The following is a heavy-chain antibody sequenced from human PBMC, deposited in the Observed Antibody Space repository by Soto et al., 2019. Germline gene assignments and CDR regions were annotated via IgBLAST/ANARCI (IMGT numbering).Heavy chain of an antibody. CDR1: GGSTNNYY. CDR2: VYTSGST. V-gene: IGHV4-4*07. J-gene: IGHJ5*02. CDR3: ARGPPFDP. Sequence: PSETLSLTCTVSGGSTNNYYWSWIRQPAGKGLEWIGRVYTSGSTNYNPSLKSRVTMSVDTSNNQFSLRVSSVTAADTAIYYCARGPPFDPWGQGTLVTVSS.